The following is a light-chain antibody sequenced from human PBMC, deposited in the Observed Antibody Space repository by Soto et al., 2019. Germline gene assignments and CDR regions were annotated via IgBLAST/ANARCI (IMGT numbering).Light chain of an antibody. V-gene: IGLV1-47*01. CDR2: RNN. J-gene: IGLJ1*01. CDR1: SSNIGKNN. CDR3: AAWDDSLSGLYV. Sequence: QSVLTQPPSASGTPGQRVTISCSGSSSNIGKNNVYWHQQLPGTTPQLLIYRNNQRPSGVPDRFSASKSGTSASLAISGLRSENEADYYCAAWDDSLSGLYVFGTGTKVTVL.